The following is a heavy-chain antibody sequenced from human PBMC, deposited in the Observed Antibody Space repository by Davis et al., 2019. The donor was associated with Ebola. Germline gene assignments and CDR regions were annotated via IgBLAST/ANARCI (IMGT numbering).Heavy chain of an antibody. V-gene: IGHV3-21*01. Sequence: GESLKISCAAPGFTFSSYSMNWVRQAPGKGLEWVSSISSSSSYIYYADSVKGRFTISRDNAKNSLYLQMNSLRAEDTAVYYCAREGGSGSRLNSFDYWGQGTLVTVSS. CDR3: AREGGSGSRLNSFDY. CDR2: ISSSSSYI. D-gene: IGHD1-26*01. J-gene: IGHJ4*02. CDR1: GFTFSSYS.